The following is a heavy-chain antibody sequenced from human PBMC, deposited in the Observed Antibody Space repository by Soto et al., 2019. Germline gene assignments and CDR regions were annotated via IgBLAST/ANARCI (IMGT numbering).Heavy chain of an antibody. CDR2: INHSGST. D-gene: IGHD3-10*01. Sequence: PSETLSLTCAVYGVSFSGYYWSWIRQPPGKGLEWIGEINHSGSTNYNPSLKSRVTISVDTSKNQFSLKLSSVTAADTAVYYCARGGYYGSGSYQGRYYYYGMDVWGQGTTVTVSS. CDR3: ARGGYYGSGSYQGRYYYYGMDV. J-gene: IGHJ6*02. CDR1: GVSFSGYY. V-gene: IGHV4-34*01.